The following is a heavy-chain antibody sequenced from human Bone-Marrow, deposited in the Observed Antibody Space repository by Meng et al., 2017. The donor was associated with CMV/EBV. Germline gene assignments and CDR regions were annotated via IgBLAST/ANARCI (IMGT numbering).Heavy chain of an antibody. CDR2: INPNSGGT. V-gene: IGHV1-2*02. CDR3: ARAHPYDFWSGSV. Sequence: ASVKVSCKASGYTFTGYYMHWVRQAPGQGLEWMGWINPNSGGTKYAQKFQGRVTMTRDTSISTAYMERSRLRSDDTAVYYCARAHPYDFWSGSVWGQGTTVTASS. D-gene: IGHD3-3*01. CDR1: GYTFTGYY. J-gene: IGHJ6*02.